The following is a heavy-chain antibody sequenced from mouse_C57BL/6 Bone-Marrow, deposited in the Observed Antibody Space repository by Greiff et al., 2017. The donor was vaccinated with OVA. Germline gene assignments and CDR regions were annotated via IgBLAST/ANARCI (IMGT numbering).Heavy chain of an antibody. CDR2: IYPGSGST. V-gene: IGHV1-55*01. Sequence: QVQLQQPGAELVKPGASVKMSCKASGYTFTSYWITWVKQRPGQGLEWIGDIYPGSGSTNYNEKFKSKATLTVDTSSSTAYMQLSSLTSEDSAVYYCARGLHYYGSSYAMDYWGQGTSVTVSS. J-gene: IGHJ4*01. D-gene: IGHD1-1*01. CDR1: GYTFTSYW. CDR3: ARGLHYYGSSYAMDY.